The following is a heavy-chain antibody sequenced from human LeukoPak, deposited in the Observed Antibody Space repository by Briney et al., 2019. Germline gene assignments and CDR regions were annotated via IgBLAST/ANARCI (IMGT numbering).Heavy chain of an antibody. CDR2: INPNSGGT. CDR3: ARASHYYDSSGYYD. CDR1: GYTFTGYY. D-gene: IGHD3-22*01. J-gene: IGHJ4*02. Sequence: ASVKVSCKAPGYTFTGYYMHWVRQAPGQGLEWMGWINPNSGGTNYAQKFQGRVTMTRDTTISTAYMELSRLRSDDTAVYYCARASHYYDSSGYYDWGQGTLVTVSS. V-gene: IGHV1-2*02.